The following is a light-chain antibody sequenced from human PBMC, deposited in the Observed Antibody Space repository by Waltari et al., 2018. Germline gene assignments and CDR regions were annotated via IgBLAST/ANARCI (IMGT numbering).Light chain of an antibody. V-gene: IGLV1-44*01. CDR1: NSNIGTNT. CDR3: AAWDDSLRSVL. J-gene: IGLJ2*01. Sequence: QSVLTQPPSASGTPGQRVTFSCSGSNSNIGTNTVNWYQQLSGTAPNLLIYANNQRPSGVPDRFSGSKSDTSASLVISGLQSEDEADYYCAAWDDSLRSVLFGGGTKLTVL. CDR2: ANN.